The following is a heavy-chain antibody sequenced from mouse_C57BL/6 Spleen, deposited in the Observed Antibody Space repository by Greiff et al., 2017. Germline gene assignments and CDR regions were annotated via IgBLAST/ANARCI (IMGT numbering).Heavy chain of an antibody. V-gene: IGHV1-64*01. CDR2: IHPNSGST. J-gene: IGHJ1*03. Sequence: VQLQQPGAELVKPGASVKLSCKASGYTFTSYWMHWVKQRPGQGLEWIGMIHPNSGSTNYNEKFKSKATLTVDKSSSTAYMQLSSLTSEDSAVYYCARSYGSFWYFDVWGTGTTVTVSS. D-gene: IGHD1-1*01. CDR1: GYTFTSYW. CDR3: ARSYGSFWYFDV.